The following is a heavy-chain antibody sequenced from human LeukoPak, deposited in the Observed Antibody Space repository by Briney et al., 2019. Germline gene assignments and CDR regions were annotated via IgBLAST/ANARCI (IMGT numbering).Heavy chain of an antibody. CDR1: GGSFSGYY. CDR3: ARDRNGVCYS. CDR2: INHSGST. J-gene: IGHJ4*02. V-gene: IGHV4-34*01. D-gene: IGHD2-8*01. Sequence: PSETLSLTCAVYGGSFSGYYWSWIRQPPGKGLEWIGEINHSGSTNYNPSLKSRVTISVDTSKNQFSLKLSSVTAADTAVYYCARDRNGVCYSWGQGTLVTVSS.